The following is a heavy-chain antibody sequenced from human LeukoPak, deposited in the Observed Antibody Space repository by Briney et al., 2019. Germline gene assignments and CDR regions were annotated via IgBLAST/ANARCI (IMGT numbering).Heavy chain of an antibody. CDR2: IHVGNGNT. D-gene: IGHD3-3*01. CDR3: ARSPVGGYDFWSGYYTTLYYYYGMDV. J-gene: IGHJ6*02. V-gene: IGHV1-3*01. CDR1: RYPFTSYA. Sequence: ASVKVSCKASRYPFTSYAMHWVRQAPGQRLEWMGWIHVGNGNTEYSQKFQGRVTMTTDTSTSTAYMELRSLRSDDTAVYYCARSPVGGYDFWSGYYTTLYYYYGMDVWGQGTTVTVSS.